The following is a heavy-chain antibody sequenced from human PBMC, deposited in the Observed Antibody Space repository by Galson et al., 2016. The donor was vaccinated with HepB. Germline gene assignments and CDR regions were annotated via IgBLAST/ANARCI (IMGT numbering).Heavy chain of an antibody. V-gene: IGHV3-30*01. D-gene: IGHD1-26*01. CDR1: GFSFSHYA. J-gene: IGHJ4*02. CDR3: VRDSGDY. CDR2: ISYDGGIQ. Sequence: SLRLSCAASGFSFSHYAMHWVRQAPGKGLQCVAFISYDGGIQHHADSVKGRFTISRDNSKNTLYLQMNSLRVDDTAMYHCVRDSGDYWGQGNLVTVSS.